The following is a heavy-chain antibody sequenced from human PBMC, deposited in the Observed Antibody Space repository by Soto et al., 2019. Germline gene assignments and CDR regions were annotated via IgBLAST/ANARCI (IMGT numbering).Heavy chain of an antibody. J-gene: IGHJ5*01. Sequence: QVQLQESGPGLVKPSETLSLTCTVSGASISDYYWSWIRQPAGQALEWIGRVYVTGTTYFNPSLKSRVIMSVHTSNNQVSLKLSSVTAADSAIYYCARDGEYTSGWYSFDSWGPGTLVTVSS. CDR2: VYVTGTT. CDR3: ARDGEYTSGWYSFDS. V-gene: IGHV4-4*07. CDR1: GASISDYY. D-gene: IGHD6-19*01.